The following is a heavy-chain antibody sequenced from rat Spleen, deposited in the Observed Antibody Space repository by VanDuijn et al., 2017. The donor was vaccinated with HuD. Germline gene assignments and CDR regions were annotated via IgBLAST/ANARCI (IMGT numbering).Heavy chain of an antibody. CDR3: ARRGYDY. CDR1: GFTFSNYD. CDR2: IVTSGGTT. Sequence: EVQLVESDGGLVQPGRSLKLSCAASGFTFSNYDMAWVRQAPTKGLEWVASIVTSGGTTYYRDSVKGRFTVSRDNAKSTLYLQMDSLRSEDTATYYCARRGYDYWGQGVMVTVSS. J-gene: IGHJ2*01. V-gene: IGHV5S23*01.